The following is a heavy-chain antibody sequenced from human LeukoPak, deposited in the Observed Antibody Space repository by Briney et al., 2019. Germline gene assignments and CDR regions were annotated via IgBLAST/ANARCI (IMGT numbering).Heavy chain of an antibody. J-gene: IGHJ6*03. Sequence: PSETLSLTCTVSGGSISSYYWSWIRQPTGKGLEWIGRIYTSGSTNYNPSLKSRVTMSVDTSKNQFSLKLSSVTAADTAVYCCARGAATTVTTWSWDYYYYMDVWGKGTTVTVSS. CDR3: ARGAATTVTTWSWDYYYYMDV. CDR1: GGSISSYY. CDR2: IYTSGST. D-gene: IGHD4-17*01. V-gene: IGHV4-4*07.